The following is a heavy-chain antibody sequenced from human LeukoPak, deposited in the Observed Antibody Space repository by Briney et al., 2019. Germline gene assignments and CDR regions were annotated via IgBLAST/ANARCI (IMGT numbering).Heavy chain of an antibody. CDR2: IYYSGST. J-gene: IGHJ3*02. D-gene: IGHD2-2*01. V-gene: IGHV4-59*01. Sequence: PSETLSLTCTVSGRSIRSYYWSWIRQPPGKGLEWIGYIYYSGSTNYNPSLKSRVTISVETSKNQFSLKLSSVTAADTAVYYCARLYCSSTSCFDIWGQGTMVTVSS. CDR3: ARLYCSSTSCFDI. CDR1: GRSIRSYY.